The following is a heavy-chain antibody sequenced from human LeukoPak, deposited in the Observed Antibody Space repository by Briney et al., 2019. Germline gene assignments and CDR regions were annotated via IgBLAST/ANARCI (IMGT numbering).Heavy chain of an antibody. Sequence: PSETLSLTCTVSGGSLSSYYWSWIRQPPGKGLEWIGYIYYSGSTNYNPSLKSRVIISVDTSKNQFSLKLSSVTAADTAVYYCARHYEGYYYYGMDVWGQGTTVTVSS. J-gene: IGHJ6*02. CDR1: GGSLSSYY. CDR3: ARHYEGYYYYGMDV. CDR2: IYYSGST. V-gene: IGHV4-59*08. D-gene: IGHD3-16*01.